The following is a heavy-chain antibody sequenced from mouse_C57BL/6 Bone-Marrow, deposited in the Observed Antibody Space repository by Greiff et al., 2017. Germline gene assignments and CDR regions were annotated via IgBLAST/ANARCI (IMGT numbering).Heavy chain of an antibody. CDR3: ARGYYFYAMDY. V-gene: IGHV1-81*01. J-gene: IGHJ4*01. CDR2: IYPRSGNT. D-gene: IGHD1-1*01. Sequence: QVHVKQSGAELARPGASVKLSCKASGHTFTSYGISWVKQRTGQGLEWIGEIYPRSGNTYYNEKFKGKATLTADKSSSTAYMELRSLTSEDSAVYFCARGYYFYAMDYWGQGTSVTVSS. CDR1: GHTFTSYG.